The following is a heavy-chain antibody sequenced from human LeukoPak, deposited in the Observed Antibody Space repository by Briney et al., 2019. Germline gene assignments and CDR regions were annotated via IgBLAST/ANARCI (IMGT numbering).Heavy chain of an antibody. J-gene: IGHJ4*02. CDR3: AKEGGDIVLMVYAFGSGHYFDY. D-gene: IGHD2-8*01. CDR1: GFTFSSYG. V-gene: IGHV3-30*18. Sequence: PGGSLRLSCAASGFTFSSYGMHWVRQAPGKGLEWVAVISYDGSNKYHADSVKGRFTISRDNSKNTLYLQMNSLRAEDTAVYYCAKEGGDIVLMVYAFGSGHYFDYWGQGALVTVSS. CDR2: ISYDGSNK.